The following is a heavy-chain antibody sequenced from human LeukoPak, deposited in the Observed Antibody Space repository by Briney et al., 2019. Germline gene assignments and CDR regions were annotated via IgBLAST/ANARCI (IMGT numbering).Heavy chain of an antibody. J-gene: IGHJ6*03. V-gene: IGHV3-23*01. CDR2: INRSGGST. CDR1: GFTFSSYA. Sequence: PGGSLTLSCAASGFTFSSYAMSWVRQAPGKGLEWVSAINRSGGSTYYAASVKGRFTISSAHSKHTLYLQMNSLRAEDTAVYCCAKALFRGALPNYYYMDVWGKGTTVAVSS. D-gene: IGHD3-10*01. CDR3: AKALFRGALPNYYYMDV.